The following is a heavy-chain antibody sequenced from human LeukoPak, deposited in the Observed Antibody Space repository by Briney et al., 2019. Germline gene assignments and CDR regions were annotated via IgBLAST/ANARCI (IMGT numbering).Heavy chain of an antibody. CDR3: ARDYYDKEGQWD. V-gene: IGHV3-53*01. D-gene: IGHD3-22*01. Sequence: GASLTLSCAASGPTVSSRYTSWVSQAPGNGLEWVSVIYSGGTTYYADSVKGQFTISKDTSMNTLFLQMSSLGGEDTAVYYCARDYYDKEGQWDWGQGTLVTVSS. CDR2: IYSGGTT. J-gene: IGHJ4*02. CDR1: GPTVSSRY.